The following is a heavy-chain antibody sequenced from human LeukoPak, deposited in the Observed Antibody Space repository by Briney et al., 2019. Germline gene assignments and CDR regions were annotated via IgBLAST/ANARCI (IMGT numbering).Heavy chain of an antibody. J-gene: IGHJ4*02. V-gene: IGHV4-4*07. Sequence: SETLSLTCTVSGGSISSYYWSWIRQPPRKGLEWIWRIYTSGSTNYNPSLKSRGTMSVYTSKNQFSLKLSSVTGADTAVYYCARGTTASPLSSDYWGQGTLVTVS. D-gene: IGHD6-6*01. CDR2: IYTSGST. CDR3: ARGTTASPLSSDY. CDR1: GGSISSYY.